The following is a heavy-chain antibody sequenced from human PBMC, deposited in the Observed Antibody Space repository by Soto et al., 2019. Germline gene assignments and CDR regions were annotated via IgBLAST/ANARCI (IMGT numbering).Heavy chain of an antibody. CDR2: IYYSGST. CDR1: GGSISSGGYY. J-gene: IGHJ4*02. Sequence: PSETLSLTCTVSGGSISSGGYYWSWIRQHPGKGLEWIGYIYYSGSTYYNPSLKSRVTISVDTSKNQFSLKLSSVTAADTAVYYCARGQGVIRWFGDITMSIGIPVDYWGQGTLVTVSS. V-gene: IGHV4-31*03. D-gene: IGHD3-10*01. CDR3: ARGQGVIRWFGDITMSIGIPVDY.